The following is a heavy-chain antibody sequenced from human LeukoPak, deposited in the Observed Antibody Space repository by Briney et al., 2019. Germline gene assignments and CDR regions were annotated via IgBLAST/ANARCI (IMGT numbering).Heavy chain of an antibody. CDR3: ARDMVYSYYFDY. CDR2: IKKDGSEK. J-gene: IGHJ4*02. V-gene: IGHV3-7*01. Sequence: GGSLRLSCAASGFIFSRYWMSWVRQAPGKGLEWVANIKKDGSEKYYVDSVKGRFTISRDNAKNSLYLQMNSLRAEDTAVYYCARDMVYSYYFDYWGQGTLVTVSS. D-gene: IGHD2-15*01. CDR1: GFIFSRYW.